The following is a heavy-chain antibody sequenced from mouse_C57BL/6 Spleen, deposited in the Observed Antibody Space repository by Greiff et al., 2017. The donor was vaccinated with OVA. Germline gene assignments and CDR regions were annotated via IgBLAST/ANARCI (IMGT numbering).Heavy chain of an antibody. V-gene: IGHV5-15*01. D-gene: IGHD2-4*01. J-gene: IGHJ3*01. CDR2: ISNLAYSI. CDR1: GFTFSDYG. CDR3: ARDDYDRDFAY. Sequence: EVQLQQSGGGLVQPGGSLNLSCAASGFTFSDYGMAWVRQAPRKGPEWVAFISNLAYSIYYADTVTGRFTISRENAKNTLYLEMSSLRSEDTAMDYCARDDYDRDFAYWGQGTLVTVAA.